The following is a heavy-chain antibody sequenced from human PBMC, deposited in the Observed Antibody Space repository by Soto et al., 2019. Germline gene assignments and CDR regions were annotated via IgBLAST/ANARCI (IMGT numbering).Heavy chain of an antibody. CDR3: ARSSWYCSGGSCYSNFAY. D-gene: IGHD2-15*01. V-gene: IGHV1-2*04. J-gene: IGHJ4*02. Sequence: ASVKVSCKASGYTFTGYYMHWVRQAPGQGLEWMGWINPNSGGTNYAQKFQGWVTMTRDTSISTAYMELSRLRSDDTAVYYCARSSWYCSGGSCYSNFAYWGQGTLVTVSS. CDR2: INPNSGGT. CDR1: GYTFTGYY.